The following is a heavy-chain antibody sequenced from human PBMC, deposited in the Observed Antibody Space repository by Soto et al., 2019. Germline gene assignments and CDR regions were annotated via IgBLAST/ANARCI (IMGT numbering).Heavy chain of an antibody. D-gene: IGHD2-15*01. CDR3: ATGCSGGSCYSGLQH. V-gene: IGHV1-24*01. CDR1: VYTFTSYY. CDR2: FDPEDGET. Sequence: ASVKVSCKASVYTFTSYYMHWVRQAPGQGLEWMGVFDPEDGETSYAQKFQGRVTMTEDTSTDTAYMELSSLRSEDTAVYYCATGCSGGSCYSGLQHWGQGTLVTVSS. J-gene: IGHJ1*01.